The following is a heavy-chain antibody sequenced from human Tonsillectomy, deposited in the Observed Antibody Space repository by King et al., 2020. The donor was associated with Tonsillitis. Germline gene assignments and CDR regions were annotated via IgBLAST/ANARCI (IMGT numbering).Heavy chain of an antibody. J-gene: IGHJ4*02. D-gene: IGHD6-19*01. Sequence: QLQESGPGLVKPSETLSLTCTVSGGSISSSSCFWGWIRQPPGKGLGWIGSIFHCGSTYYNPSLKSRVTISVDTSKKQFSLKLSSVTAADTAVYYCARRMAVAGAPFDYWGQGTLVTVSS. CDR1: GGSISSSSCF. CDR2: IFHCGST. CDR3: ARRMAVAGAPFDY. V-gene: IGHV4-39*01.